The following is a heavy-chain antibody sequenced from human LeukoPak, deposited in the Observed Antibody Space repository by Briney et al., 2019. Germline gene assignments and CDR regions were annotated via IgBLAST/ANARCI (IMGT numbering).Heavy chain of an antibody. D-gene: IGHD6-13*01. J-gene: IGHJ4*02. CDR2: ISWNSGSI. Sequence: PGGSLSLSCAASGFTFDDYAMHWVRQAPGEGLEWVSGISWNSGSIGYADSVKGRFTISRDNAKNSLYLQMNSLRAEDTALYYCAPRLWGIAAAGTGESDYWGQGTLVTVSS. V-gene: IGHV3-9*01. CDR1: GFTFDDYA. CDR3: APRLWGIAAAGTGESDY.